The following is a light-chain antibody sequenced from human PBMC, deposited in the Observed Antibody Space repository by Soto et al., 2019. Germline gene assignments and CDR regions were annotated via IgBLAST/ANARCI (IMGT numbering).Light chain of an antibody. V-gene: IGKV3-20*01. CDR3: QQYGSSFT. CDR1: QSVSSSY. Sequence: EIVLTQSPGTLSLSPGERATLSCRASQSVSSSYLAWYQQKPGQAPRLLIFGASNRASGMPDRFSGSGSGTDFTLTISRLEPEDFAVYYCQQYGSSFTFGPGTKVDMK. J-gene: IGKJ3*01. CDR2: GAS.